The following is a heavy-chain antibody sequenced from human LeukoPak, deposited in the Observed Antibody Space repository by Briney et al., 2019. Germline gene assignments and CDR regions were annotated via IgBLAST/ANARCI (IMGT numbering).Heavy chain of an antibody. D-gene: IGHD1-26*01. Sequence: PGGSLRLSCAASGFTFSSYSMNWVRQAPGKGLEWVSGISDSGGSTYSADSVKGRFTISRDNSKNTLYLQMNSLRAEDTAVYYCAKDLGARGVGATPSNWGQGTLVTVSS. CDR1: GFTFSSYS. CDR3: AKDLGARGVGATPSN. J-gene: IGHJ4*02. V-gene: IGHV3-23*01. CDR2: ISDSGGST.